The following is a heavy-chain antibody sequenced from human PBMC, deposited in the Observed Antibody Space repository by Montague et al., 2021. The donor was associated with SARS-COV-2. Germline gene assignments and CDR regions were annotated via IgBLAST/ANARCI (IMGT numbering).Heavy chain of an antibody. CDR3: AVNSNYYYYYGMDV. V-gene: IGHV4-38-2*02. J-gene: IGHJ6*02. CDR2: IYHSGST. CDR1: GYSICSGYY. D-gene: IGHD4-11*01. Sequence: SETLSLTCTVSGYSICSGYYWGWIRQPPGTGLEWTGSIYHSGSTYYNPSLKSRVTISVDTSKNQFSLKLSSVTAADTAVYYCAVNSNYYYYYGMDVWGQGTTVTVSS.